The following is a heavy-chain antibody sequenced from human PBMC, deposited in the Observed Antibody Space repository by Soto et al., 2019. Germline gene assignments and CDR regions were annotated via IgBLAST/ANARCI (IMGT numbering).Heavy chain of an antibody. Sequence: GSLRLSCAASGFTFSSYAMHWVRQAPGKGLEWVAVISYDGSNKYYADSVKGRFTISRDNSKNTLYLQMNSLRAEDTAVYYCAKDLFEDIVVVGDSYGMDVWGQGTTVTVSS. CDR1: GFTFSSYA. J-gene: IGHJ6*02. V-gene: IGHV3-30-3*01. D-gene: IGHD2-15*01. CDR3: AKDLFEDIVVVGDSYGMDV. CDR2: ISYDGSNK.